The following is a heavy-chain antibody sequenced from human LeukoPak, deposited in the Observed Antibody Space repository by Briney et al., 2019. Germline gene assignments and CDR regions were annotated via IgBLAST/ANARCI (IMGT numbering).Heavy chain of an antibody. D-gene: IGHD6-19*01. CDR2: INPSGGST. V-gene: IGHV1-46*01. CDR3: ARDQLAVAGIHYYYGMDV. J-gene: IGHJ6*02. CDR1: GYTFTSYY. Sequence: ASVKVSCKASGYTFTSYYMHWVRQAPGQGLEWMGIINPSGGSTSYAQKFQGRVTMTRDTSTSTVYMELSSLRSEDTAVYYCARDQLAVAGIHYYYGMDVWSQGTTVTVSS.